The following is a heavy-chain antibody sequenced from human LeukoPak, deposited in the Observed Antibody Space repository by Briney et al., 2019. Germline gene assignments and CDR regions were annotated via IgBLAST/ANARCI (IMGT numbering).Heavy chain of an antibody. CDR3: TTWSSQFDY. Sequence: KPGGSLRLSCAASGFTFSNAWMTWVRQAPGKGLECIGFIKSKTDGGTTDSATPVKGRFTVSRDDSKNTLYLQMNSLKTEDTAVYYCTTWSSQFDYWGQGTLVTVSS. V-gene: IGHV3-15*01. CDR2: IKSKTDGGTT. CDR1: GFTFSNAW. D-gene: IGHD6-6*01. J-gene: IGHJ4*02.